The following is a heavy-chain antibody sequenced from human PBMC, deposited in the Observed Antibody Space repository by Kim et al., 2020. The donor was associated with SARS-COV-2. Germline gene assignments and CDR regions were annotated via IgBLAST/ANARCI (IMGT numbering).Heavy chain of an antibody. Sequence: GGSLRLSCAASGFTFSDYYMSWIRQAPGKGLEWVSYISSSSSYTTYADSVKGRFTISRDNAKNSLYLQMNSLRAEDTAVYYCARGYCSSTSCYGFDYWGQGTLVTVSS. D-gene: IGHD2-2*01. CDR3: ARGYCSSTSCYGFDY. J-gene: IGHJ4*02. V-gene: IGHV3-11*06. CDR2: ISSSSSYT. CDR1: GFTFSDYY.